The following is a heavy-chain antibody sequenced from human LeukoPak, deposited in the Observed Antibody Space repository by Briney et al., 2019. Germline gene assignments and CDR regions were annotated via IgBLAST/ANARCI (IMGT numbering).Heavy chain of an antibody. CDR1: GGSFSGYY. J-gene: IGHJ4*02. V-gene: IGHV4-34*01. D-gene: IGHD3-3*01. Sequence: SETLSLTCAVYGGSFSGYYWSWIRQPPGKGLEWIGKINHSGSTNYNPSLKSRVTISVDTSKNQFSLKLSSVTAADTAVYYCARARGRITIFGVVMFDYWGQGTLVTVSS. CDR2: INHSGST. CDR3: ARARGRITIFGVVMFDY.